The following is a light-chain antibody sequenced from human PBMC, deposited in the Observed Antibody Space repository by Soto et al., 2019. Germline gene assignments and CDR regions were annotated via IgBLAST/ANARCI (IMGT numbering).Light chain of an antibody. CDR2: DNN. J-gene: IGLJ1*01. CDR1: SSNIGNNY. CDR3: GSWDSSLSAYV. V-gene: IGLV1-51*01. Sequence: TQSPSVSAAPGQKVTISCSGSSSNIGNNYVSWYQQLPGTAPKLLIYDNNKRPSGIPDRFSGSKSGTSATLGITGFQTGDEADYYCGSWDSSLSAYVFGTGTKVTVL.